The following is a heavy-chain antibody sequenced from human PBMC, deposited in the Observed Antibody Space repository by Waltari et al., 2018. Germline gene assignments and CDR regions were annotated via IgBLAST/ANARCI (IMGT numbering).Heavy chain of an antibody. CDR3: ARAANEGSSTSCHFYYYCGMDV. CDR2: IIPIFGTA. J-gene: IGHJ6*02. V-gene: IGHV1-69*01. D-gene: IGHD2-2*01. CDR1: GGTFRSHG. Sequence: QVQLVQSGAEVKKPGSSVKVSCKASGGTFRSHGNSRVRQAPGQGPAWRGGIIPIFGTANDAQKLQGRVTITADESTSTAYMELSSLRSEDTAVYYCARAANEGSSTSCHFYYYCGMDVWGQGTTVTVSS.